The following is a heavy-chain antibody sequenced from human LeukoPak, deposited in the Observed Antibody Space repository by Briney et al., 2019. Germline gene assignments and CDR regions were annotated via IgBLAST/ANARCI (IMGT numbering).Heavy chain of an antibody. CDR2: ISPSNGKT. CDR3: AKDLVSWRHNIEDWFDP. CDR1: GYTFTSNA. V-gene: IGHV1-18*01. J-gene: IGHJ5*02. D-gene: IGHD2/OR15-2a*01. Sequence: ASVKVSCKASGYTFTSNAFSWVRQAPGQGLEWMGWISPSNGKTEYADNLQGRVTMTTDTSTNTAYMELRSLRYDDTAVYYCAKDLVSWRHNIEDWFDPWGQGTLVTVSS.